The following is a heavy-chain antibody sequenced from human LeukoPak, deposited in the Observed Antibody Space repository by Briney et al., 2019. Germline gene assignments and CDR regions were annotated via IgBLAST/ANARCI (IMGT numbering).Heavy chain of an antibody. CDR2: MNPNSGNT. Sequence: ASVKVSCKASGYTFTSYDINWVRQATGQGLEWMGWMNPNSGNTRYARKFQGRVAITRDTSTSTVYLELSNLSSDDTAMYYCTRGPFLNGNAYNWFDPWGQGTLVTVSS. J-gene: IGHJ5*02. D-gene: IGHD1-20*01. CDR3: TRGPFLNGNAYNWFDP. V-gene: IGHV1-8*03. CDR1: GYTFTSYD.